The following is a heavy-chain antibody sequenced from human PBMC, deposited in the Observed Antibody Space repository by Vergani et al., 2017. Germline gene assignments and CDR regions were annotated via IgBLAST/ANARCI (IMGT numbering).Heavy chain of an antibody. Sequence: EVQLVESGGGLVQPGGSLKLSCAASGFTFSGSAMHWVRQASGKGLEWVGRIRSKANSYATAYAASVKGRFTISRDDSKNTAYLQMNSLKTEDTAVYYCAKDTKDAIAAAGTGFDYWGQGTLVTVSS. CDR3: AKDTKDAIAAAGTGFDY. CDR1: GFTFSGSA. D-gene: IGHD6-13*01. CDR2: IRSKANSYAT. V-gene: IGHV3-73*01. J-gene: IGHJ4*02.